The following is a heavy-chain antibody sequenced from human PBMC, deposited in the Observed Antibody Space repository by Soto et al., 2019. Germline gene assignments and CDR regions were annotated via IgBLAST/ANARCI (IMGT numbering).Heavy chain of an antibody. J-gene: IGHJ4*02. CDR3: AKDRGGGFDY. D-gene: IGHD2-15*01. V-gene: IGHV3-23*01. CDR1: GFTFSGYD. Sequence: GGSLRLSCAASGFTFSGYDMNWVRQAPGKGLEWVSSLSDSGSRTYYADSVRGRFTVSRDNSKDTLYLQMNSLRPEDTAIYYCAKDRGGGFDYWGPGSLVTVSS. CDR2: LSDSGSRT.